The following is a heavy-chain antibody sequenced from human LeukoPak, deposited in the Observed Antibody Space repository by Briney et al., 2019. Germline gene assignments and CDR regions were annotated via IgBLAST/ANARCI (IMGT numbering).Heavy chain of an antibody. J-gene: IGHJ4*02. Sequence: SETLSLTCAVYGGSFSGYYWSWIRQPPGKGLEWIGEINHSGSTNYNPSLKSRVTISVDTSKNQFSLKLSSVTAADTALYYCARDQAPGSGFDFWGQGTLVTVSS. CDR3: ARDQAPGSGFDF. CDR2: INHSGST. CDR1: GGSFSGYY. D-gene: IGHD3-10*01. V-gene: IGHV4-34*01.